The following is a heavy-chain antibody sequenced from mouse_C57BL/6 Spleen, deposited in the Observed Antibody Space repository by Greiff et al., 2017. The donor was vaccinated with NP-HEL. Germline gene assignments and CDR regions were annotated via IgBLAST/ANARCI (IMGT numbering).Heavy chain of an antibody. J-gene: IGHJ4*01. V-gene: IGHV1-54*01. Sequence: VQLQQSGAELVRPGTSVKVSCKASGYAFTNSLIEWVKQRPGQGLEWIGVINPGSGGTNYNEKFKGKATLTADKSSSTAYMQLSSLTSEDSPVYFCSRRYGNDKSMDYWGQGTSVTVSS. D-gene: IGHD2-2*01. CDR2: INPGSGGT. CDR1: GYAFTNSL. CDR3: SRRYGNDKSMDY.